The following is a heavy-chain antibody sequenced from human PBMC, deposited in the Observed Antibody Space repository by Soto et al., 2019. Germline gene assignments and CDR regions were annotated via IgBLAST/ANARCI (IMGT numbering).Heavy chain of an antibody. V-gene: IGHV3-23*01. CDR1: GFTVSSHA. Sequence: EVQVLESGGGLVQPGGSLRLSCEGSGFTVSSHAMTWIRQAPGKGPEWVSTITADGGTYYADSVKGRFAMSRDTSDSTLXLQMNSLGAEDTAAYYCAPHVSCSGGSCQYDAFAIRGQGTMVTVSS. J-gene: IGHJ3*02. CDR3: APHVSCSGGSCQYDAFAI. D-gene: IGHD2-15*01. CDR2: ITADGGT.